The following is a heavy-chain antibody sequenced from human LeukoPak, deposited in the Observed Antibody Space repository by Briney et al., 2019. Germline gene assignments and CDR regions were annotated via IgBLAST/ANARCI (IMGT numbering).Heavy chain of an antibody. CDR2: ISSSSSYI. CDR1: GFTFSSYG. J-gene: IGHJ3*02. CDR3: ARDAIIAAAGLGAFDI. V-gene: IGHV3-21*01. Sequence: PGGSLRLSCAASGFTFSSYGMHWVRQAPGKGLEWVSSISSSSSYIYYADSVKGRFTISRDNAKNSLYLQMNSLRAEDTAVYYCARDAIIAAAGLGAFDIWGQGTMVTVSS. D-gene: IGHD6-13*01.